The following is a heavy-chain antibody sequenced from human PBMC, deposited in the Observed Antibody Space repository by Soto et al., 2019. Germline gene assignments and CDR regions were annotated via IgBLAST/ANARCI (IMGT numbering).Heavy chain of an antibody. D-gene: IGHD6-19*01. CDR2: IIPILGIA. J-gene: IGHJ4*02. V-gene: IGHV1-69*04. CDR3: AKDPDPNLEVTGTTFDY. CDR1: GYTFTSYA. Sequence: SVKVSCKASGYTFTSYAMHWVRQAPGQGLEWMGRIIPILGIANYAQKFQGRVTITADKSTSTAYMELSSLRSEDTAVYYCAKDPDPNLEVTGTTFDYWGQGFLVTVSS.